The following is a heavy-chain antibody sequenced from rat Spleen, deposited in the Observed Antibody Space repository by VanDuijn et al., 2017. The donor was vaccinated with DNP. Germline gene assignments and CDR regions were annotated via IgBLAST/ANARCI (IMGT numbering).Heavy chain of an antibody. Sequence: EVQLVESGGGLVQPGRSLKLSCAASGFTFGNYGLAWVRQTPTNGLEWVAAICFDGSSTYYRDAVKGRFTISRDNAKSTLYLQMNSLRSEDTATYYCTRCIAAISDVMDAWGQGASVTVSS. CDR1: GFTFGNYG. D-gene: IGHD1-2*01. CDR3: TRCIAAISDVMDA. CDR2: ICFDGSST. J-gene: IGHJ4*01. V-gene: IGHV5-29*01.